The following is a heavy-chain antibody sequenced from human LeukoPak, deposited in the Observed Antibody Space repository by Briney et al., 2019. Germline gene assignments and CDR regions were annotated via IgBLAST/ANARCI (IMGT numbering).Heavy chain of an antibody. D-gene: IGHD6-19*01. CDR3: ARPQWLGYYFDY. CDR1: GGSFSGYY. Sequence: SETLSLTCAVYGGSFSGYYWSWIRQPPGKGLEWIGEINHSGSTNYNPSLKSRVTISVDTSKNQFSLKLSSVTAADTAVYHCARPQWLGYYFDYWGQGTLVTVSS. CDR2: INHSGST. V-gene: IGHV4-34*01. J-gene: IGHJ4*02.